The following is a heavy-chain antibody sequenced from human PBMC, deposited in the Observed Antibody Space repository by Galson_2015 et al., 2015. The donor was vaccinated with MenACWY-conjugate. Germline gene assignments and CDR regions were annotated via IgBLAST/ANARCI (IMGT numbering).Heavy chain of an antibody. CDR3: ARVKKQGESDYFWGSYAY. V-gene: IGHV1-18*01. CDR1: GYTFSKYA. J-gene: IGHJ4*01. D-gene: IGHD3-16*01. CDR2: ISTNNGNT. Sequence: SVKVSCKASGYTFSKYAVNWVRQAPGQGLEWMGWISTNNGNTNYAQKFQGRVTMTTDTATSTAYMELRSLRSDDTAVYYCARVKKQGESDYFWGSYAYWGQGTLLTVSS.